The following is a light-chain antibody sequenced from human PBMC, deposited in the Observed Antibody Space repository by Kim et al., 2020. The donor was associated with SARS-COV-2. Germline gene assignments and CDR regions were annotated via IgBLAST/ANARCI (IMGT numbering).Light chain of an antibody. J-gene: IGKJ1*01. V-gene: IGKV1-27*01. CDR2: AAS. CDR3: QKYDRAPRT. Sequence: ADVGDRVTITCRASQGIKNYLAWFQQKPGKVPKLLIYAASTLQLGVPSRFSGSGSGTDFTLTISSLQPEDVATYYCQKYDRAPRTFGQGTKVDIK. CDR1: QGIKNY.